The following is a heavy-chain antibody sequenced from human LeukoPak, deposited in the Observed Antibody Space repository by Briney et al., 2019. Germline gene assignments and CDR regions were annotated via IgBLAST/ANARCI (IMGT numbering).Heavy chain of an antibody. D-gene: IGHD4-17*01. CDR2: INSDGSST. V-gene: IGHV3-74*01. CDR3: VRLDGDYAFDL. Sequence: PGVSVRLSCAASVFTFSNYWMHWVRQAPGKGRVWVSHINSDGSSTTYADSVKGRFTISRDNAKNTLYLQMNSLRAEDTAMYYCVRLDGDYAFDLWGQGTMVTVSS. CDR1: VFTFSNYW. J-gene: IGHJ3*01.